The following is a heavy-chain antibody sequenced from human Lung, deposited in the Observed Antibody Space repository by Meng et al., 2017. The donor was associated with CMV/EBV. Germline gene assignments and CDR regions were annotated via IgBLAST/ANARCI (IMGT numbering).Heavy chain of an antibody. D-gene: IGHD2-21*02. CDR1: GGSISGSNW. CDR2: IYHSGST. V-gene: IGHV4-4*02. Sequence: GQLQEPGPGLVKPSVTLSRTWAAFGGSISGSNWWSWVRQPPGKGLEWIGEIYHSGSTNYNPSLKSRVTISVDKSKNQFSLKLSSVTAADTAVYYCARVVTALWGYYFDYWGQGTLVTVSS. CDR3: ARVVTALWGYYFDY. J-gene: IGHJ4*02.